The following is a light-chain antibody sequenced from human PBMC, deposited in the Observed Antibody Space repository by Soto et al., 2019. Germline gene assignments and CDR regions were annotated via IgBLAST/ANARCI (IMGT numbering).Light chain of an antibody. V-gene: IGKV3-20*01. CDR1: QSVSSDS. J-gene: IGKJ1*01. Sequence: EIVFTQSPGTLSSSPGEGATLSCRASQSVSSDSVAWYQQKPGQAPRLLIFGASRRATDIPDRFSGSGSGTDFTLTISRLEPEDFAVYYCQQYGTSPRTFGQGTKVDIK. CDR2: GAS. CDR3: QQYGTSPRT.